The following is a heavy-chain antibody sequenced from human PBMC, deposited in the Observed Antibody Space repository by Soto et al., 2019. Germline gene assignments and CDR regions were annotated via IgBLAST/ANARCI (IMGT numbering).Heavy chain of an antibody. J-gene: IGHJ4*02. Sequence: PLEILSLSYTVSGGYISSYDCSWIRQHPGKGLEWIGYIYYSGSTYYNPSLKSRVTISVDTSKNQFSLKLSSVTAADTAVHYCARVSSSPLNFDYWGQGTLVTVSS. V-gene: IGHV4-59*12. CDR2: IYYSGST. D-gene: IGHD6-13*01. CDR3: ARVSSSPLNFDY. CDR1: GGYISSYD.